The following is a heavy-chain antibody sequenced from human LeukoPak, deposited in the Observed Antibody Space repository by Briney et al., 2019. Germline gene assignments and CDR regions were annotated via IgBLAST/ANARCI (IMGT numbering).Heavy chain of an antibody. CDR3: ARLNSGSYPPYYFDY. Sequence: SETLSLTCAVYGGSFSGYYWSWIRQPPGKGLEWIGEINHRGSTNYNPSLKSRVTISVDTSKNQFSLKLSSVTAADTAVYYCARLNSGSYPPYYFDYWGQGTLVTVSS. CDR2: INHRGST. V-gene: IGHV4-34*01. D-gene: IGHD1-26*01. CDR1: GGSFSGYY. J-gene: IGHJ4*02.